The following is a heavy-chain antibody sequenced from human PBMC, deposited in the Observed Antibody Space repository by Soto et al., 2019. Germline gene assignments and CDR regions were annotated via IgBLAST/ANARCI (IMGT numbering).Heavy chain of an antibody. CDR3: ARDLSEIFGGVTEPLDY. V-gene: IGHV1-18*04. D-gene: IGHD3-3*01. CDR1: GYTFTSYG. J-gene: IGHJ4*02. CDR2: ISADNGNT. Sequence: QVQLVQSGAEVQKPGASVKVSCKASGYTFTSYGISWVRQAPGQGLEWMGWISADNGNTNYAQKLQGRVTMTTDTYTSTAYMELRRLRSDDTAVYYWARDLSEIFGGVTEPLDYWGKGTLVTVSS.